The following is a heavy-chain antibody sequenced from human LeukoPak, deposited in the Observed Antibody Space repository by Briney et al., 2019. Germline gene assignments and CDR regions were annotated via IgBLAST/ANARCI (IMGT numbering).Heavy chain of an antibody. CDR3: ARIAPYYSSSWEGDY. D-gene: IGHD6-13*01. CDR1: GGTFSSYA. V-gene: IGHV1-69*13. J-gene: IGHJ4*02. Sequence: ASVKVSCKASGGTFSSYAISWVRQAPGQGLEWMGGIIPIFGTANYAQKFQGRVTITADESTSTAYMELSSLRSEDTAVYYCARIAPYYSSSWEGDYWGQGTLVTVSS. CDR2: IIPIFGTA.